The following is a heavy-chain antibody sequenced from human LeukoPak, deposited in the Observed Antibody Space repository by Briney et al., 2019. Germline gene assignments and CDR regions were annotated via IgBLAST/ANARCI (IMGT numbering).Heavy chain of an antibody. J-gene: IGHJ4*02. CDR1: GGSFSGYY. V-gene: IGHV4-34*01. Sequence: PSETLSLTCAVYGGSFSGYYWSWIRQPLGKGLEWIGEINHSGSTNYNPSLKSRVTISVDTSKNQFSLKLSSVTAADTAVYYCARGRTITIFGVVISDGRFDYWGQGTLVTVSS. CDR2: INHSGST. D-gene: IGHD3-3*01. CDR3: ARGRTITIFGVVISDGRFDY.